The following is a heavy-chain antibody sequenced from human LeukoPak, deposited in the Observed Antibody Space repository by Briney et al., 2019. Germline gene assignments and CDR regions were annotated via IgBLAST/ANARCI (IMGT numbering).Heavy chain of an antibody. CDR1: GGSISSSSYY. Sequence: SETLSLTCTVSGGSISSSSYYWGWVRQPPGKGLEWIGSIYYSGNTYYNPSLKSRVTISVDTSKNQFSLQLNSVTPEDTAVYYCARDQIEMATIMDYYYGMDVWGQGTTVTVSS. V-gene: IGHV4-39*02. CDR3: ARDQIEMATIMDYYYGMDV. D-gene: IGHD5-24*01. J-gene: IGHJ6*02. CDR2: IYYSGNT.